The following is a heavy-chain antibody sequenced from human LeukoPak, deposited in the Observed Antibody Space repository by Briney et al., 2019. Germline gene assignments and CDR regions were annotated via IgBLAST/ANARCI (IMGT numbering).Heavy chain of an antibody. CDR1: GGTFSSYA. J-gene: IGHJ5*02. CDR2: IIPIFGTA. CDR3: ARDFGAERSGDWFDP. D-gene: IGHD2-15*01. V-gene: IGHV1-69*13. Sequence: ASVKVSCKASGGTFSSYAISWVRQAPGQGLEWMGGIIPIFGTANYAQKFQGRVTITADESTSTAYMELSSLRSEDTAVYYCARDFGAERSGDWFDPWGQGTLVTVSS.